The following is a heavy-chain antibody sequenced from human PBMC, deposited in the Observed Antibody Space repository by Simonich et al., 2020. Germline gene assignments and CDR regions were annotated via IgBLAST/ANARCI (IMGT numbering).Heavy chain of an antibody. D-gene: IGHD6-13*01. Sequence: QLQLQESCPGLVKPSETLSLTCTVSGGSISSSSYYWGWIRQPPGKGREWIGSIYYSGITYYNPSLKSRVTISVDTSKNQFSLKLSSVTAADTAVYYCARHAGFAFDIWGQGTMVTVSS. CDR1: GGSISSSSYY. J-gene: IGHJ3*02. V-gene: IGHV4-39*01. CDR3: ARHAGFAFDI. CDR2: IYYSGIT.